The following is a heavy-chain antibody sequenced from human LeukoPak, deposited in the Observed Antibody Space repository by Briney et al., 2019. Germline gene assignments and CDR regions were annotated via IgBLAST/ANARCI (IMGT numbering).Heavy chain of an antibody. CDR2: ISGSGGST. J-gene: IGHJ4*02. CDR1: GFTFSSYA. V-gene: IGHV3-23*01. D-gene: IGHD3-22*01. CDR3: AKYITIIVVVITGAFDY. Sequence: AGGSLRLSCAASGFTFSSYAMGWVRQAPGKGLEWVSAISGSGGSTYYADSVKGRCTISRDNSKNTLYLQMNSLRAEDTAVYYCAKYITIIVVVITGAFDYWGQGTLVTVSS.